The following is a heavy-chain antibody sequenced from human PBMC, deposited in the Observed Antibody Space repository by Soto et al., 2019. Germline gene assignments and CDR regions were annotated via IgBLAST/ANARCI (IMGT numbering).Heavy chain of an antibody. Sequence: SETLSLTCTVSGGSLSDNDYYWSWIRQPPGKGLEWIGTISHTGTAYYNPSLESRVAISVDTSENQFSLDLSSVTAADTAVYYCARQHYYDSSGYYTWNWGQGTLVTVSS. CDR3: ARQHYYDSSGYYTWN. D-gene: IGHD3-22*01. J-gene: IGHJ4*02. V-gene: IGHV4-39*01. CDR2: ISHTGTA. CDR1: GGSLSDNDYY.